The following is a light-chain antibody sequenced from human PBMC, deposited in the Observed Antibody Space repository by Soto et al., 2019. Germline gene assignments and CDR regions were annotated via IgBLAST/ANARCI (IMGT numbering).Light chain of an antibody. CDR1: QSISTW. CDR3: QQYNSYSPT. V-gene: IGKV1-5*03. Sequence: DIQMTQSPSTLSASVGDRVTITCRASQSISTWLAWYQQKPGKAPNLLIYKASSLETGVPSRFSGSGSGTEFTLTISNLQPDDFATYYCQQYNSYSPTFGQGTKVEIK. J-gene: IGKJ1*01. CDR2: KAS.